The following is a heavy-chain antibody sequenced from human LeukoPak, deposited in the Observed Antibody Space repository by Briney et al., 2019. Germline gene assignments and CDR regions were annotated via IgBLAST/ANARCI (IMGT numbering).Heavy chain of an antibody. CDR3: AKMKGHPLPKYYMDV. V-gene: IGHV3-23*01. Sequence: GGSLRLSCAASGFSFANYGMAWVRQAPGKGLEWVSAITGPADRTYYADSVRGRFTISRDNSKNTLYLQMNSLRAEDTAVYYCAKMKGHPLPKYYMDVWGQGTTVTVSS. D-gene: IGHD1-26*01. CDR2: ITGPADRT. CDR1: GFSFANYG. J-gene: IGHJ6*01.